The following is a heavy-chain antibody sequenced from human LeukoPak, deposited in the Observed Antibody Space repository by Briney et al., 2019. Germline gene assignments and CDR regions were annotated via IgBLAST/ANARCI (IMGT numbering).Heavy chain of an antibody. CDR3: ARGRSNYYGMDV. D-gene: IGHD1-26*01. J-gene: IGHJ6*02. CDR2: IYYSGST. V-gene: IGHV4-59*01. Sequence: ASETLSLTCTVSGGSISSYYWSWIRQPPGKGLEWIGYIYYSGSTNYNPSLKSRVTISVDASKNQFSLKLSSVTAADTAVYYCARGRSNYYGMDVWGQGTTVTVSS. CDR1: GGSISSYY.